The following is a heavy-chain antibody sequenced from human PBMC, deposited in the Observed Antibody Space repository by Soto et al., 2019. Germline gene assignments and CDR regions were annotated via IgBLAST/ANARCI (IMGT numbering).Heavy chain of an antibody. D-gene: IGHD2-15*01. Sequence: EVQLVESGGGLQPGRSLRLSCAAYGFTFDDYAMHWVRQAPGKGLEWVSGISWNSGSIGYADSVKGRFTISRDNAKNSLYLQMNSLRAEDTALYYCAKGVAAWGFFDYWGQGTLVTVSS. CDR2: ISWNSGSI. J-gene: IGHJ4*02. CDR3: AKGVAAWGFFDY. V-gene: IGHV3-9*01. CDR1: GFTFDDYA.